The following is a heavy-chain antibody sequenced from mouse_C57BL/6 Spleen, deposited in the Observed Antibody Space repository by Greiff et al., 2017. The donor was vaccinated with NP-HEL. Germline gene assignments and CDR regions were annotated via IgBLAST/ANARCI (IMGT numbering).Heavy chain of an antibody. D-gene: IGHD2-5*01. Sequence: EVKLMESGAELVKPGASVKLSCTASGFNIKDYYMHWVKQRTEQGLEWIGRIDPEDGETKYAPKFQGKATITADTSSNTAYLQLSSLTSEDTAVYYCAGDYSNPWFAYWGQGTLVTVSA. CDR2: IDPEDGET. V-gene: IGHV14-2*01. CDR1: GFNIKDYY. CDR3: AGDYSNPWFAY. J-gene: IGHJ3*01.